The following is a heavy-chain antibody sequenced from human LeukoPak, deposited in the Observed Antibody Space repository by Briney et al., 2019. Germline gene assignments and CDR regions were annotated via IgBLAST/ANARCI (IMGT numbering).Heavy chain of an antibody. Sequence: GGSLRLSCSASGFTFSSYAMHWVRQAPRKGLEYVSVISSNGGSTYYADSVKGRFTISRDNSKNTLYLQMSSLRAEDTAVYYCVKILISVAGTGAFDIWGQGTMVTVSS. CDR3: VKILISVAGTGAFDI. V-gene: IGHV3-64D*09. CDR2: ISSNGGST. J-gene: IGHJ3*02. CDR1: GFTFSSYA. D-gene: IGHD6-19*01.